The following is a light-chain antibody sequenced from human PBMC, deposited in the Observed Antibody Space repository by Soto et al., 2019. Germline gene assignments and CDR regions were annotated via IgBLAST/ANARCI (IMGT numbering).Light chain of an antibody. CDR1: QSVGSSS. Sequence: VLTQSPDTLSLSPGERASLSCRASQSVGSSSLGWYQQKPGQAPRLVIFDIRNRATGIPDRFSGSGSGTDCTLTISRLEPEDFAMYFCQQYGSSPGTFGQGTKVDIK. J-gene: IGKJ1*01. CDR2: DIR. V-gene: IGKV3-20*01. CDR3: QQYGSSPGT.